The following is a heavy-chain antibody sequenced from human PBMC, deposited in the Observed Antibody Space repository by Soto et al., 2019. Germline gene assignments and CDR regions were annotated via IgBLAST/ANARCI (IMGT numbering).Heavy chain of an antibody. CDR1: GFPFTKAW. CDR2: IRSKAAGETR. V-gene: IGHV3-15*01. CDR3: TTDGFTGIVGI. Sequence: PGGSLRLSCAASGFPFTKAWMTWVRQAPGKGLEWVGRIRSKAAGETREYAAPVKGRFTVSRDDSKNMLYLEMNSLKIEDTGVYYCTTDGFTGIVGIWGQGTMVTVSS. J-gene: IGHJ3*02. D-gene: IGHD3-22*01.